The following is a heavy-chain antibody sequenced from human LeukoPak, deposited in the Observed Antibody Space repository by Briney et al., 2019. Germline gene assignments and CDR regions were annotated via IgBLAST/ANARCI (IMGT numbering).Heavy chain of an antibody. CDR3: ARDPRYGSGQTWFDP. Sequence: VASVKVSCKASGYTFTGYYIHWVRQAPGQGLEWMGWIYPNSGGTKYAQKFQGRVTMTRDTSISTAYMELSSLASDDTAVYYCARDPRYGSGQTWFDPWGQGTLVTVSS. CDR1: GYTFTGYY. CDR2: IYPNSGGT. D-gene: IGHD3-10*01. J-gene: IGHJ5*02. V-gene: IGHV1-2*02.